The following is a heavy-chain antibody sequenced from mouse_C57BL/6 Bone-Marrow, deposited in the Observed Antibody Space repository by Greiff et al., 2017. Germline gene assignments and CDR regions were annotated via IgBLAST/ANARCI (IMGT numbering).Heavy chain of an antibody. J-gene: IGHJ1*03. D-gene: IGHD1-1*01. CDR1: GYTFTDYE. Sequence: QVQLKQSGAELVRPGASVTLSCKASGYTFTDYEMHWVKQTPVHGLEWIGAIDPETGGTAYNQKFKGKAILTADKSSSTAYMELRSLTSEDAAVYYCTRDYDDSSYPHWYFDVWGTGTTVTVSS. CDR3: TRDYDDSSYPHWYFDV. V-gene: IGHV1-15*01. CDR2: IDPETGGT.